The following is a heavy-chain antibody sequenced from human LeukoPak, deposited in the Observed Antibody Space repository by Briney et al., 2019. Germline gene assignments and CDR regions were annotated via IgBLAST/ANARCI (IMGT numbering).Heavy chain of an antibody. Sequence: SETLSLTCTVSGYSTTSSYWSWIRQPPGKGLEVIGYTYISGDTNYNPSLRSRVSISLDTSNNQFSLKMTSVTAADTAVYYCARTARVFDYGGQGILVTVSS. D-gene: IGHD5-18*01. J-gene: IGHJ4*02. V-gene: IGHV4-4*09. CDR1: GYSTTSSY. CDR3: ARTARVFDY. CDR2: TYISGDT.